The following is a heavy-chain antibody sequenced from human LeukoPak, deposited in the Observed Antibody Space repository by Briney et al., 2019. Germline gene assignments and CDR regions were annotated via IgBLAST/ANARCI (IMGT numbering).Heavy chain of an antibody. J-gene: IGHJ4*02. V-gene: IGHV3-30*02. CDR3: AKGYGSGSYYLTYFDY. CDR1: GFTFSSYG. D-gene: IGHD3-10*01. CDR2: IRYDGSNK. Sequence: PGGSLRLSCAASGFTFSSYGMHWVRQAPGKGLEWVAFIRYDGSNKYYADSVKGRFTISRDNSKNTLYLQMNSLRAEDTAVYYCAKGYGSGSYYLTYFDYWGQGTLVTVSS.